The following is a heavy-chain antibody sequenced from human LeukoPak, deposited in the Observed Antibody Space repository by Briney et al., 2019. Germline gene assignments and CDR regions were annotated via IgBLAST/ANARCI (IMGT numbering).Heavy chain of an antibody. CDR3: ATYTNWVAGDV. J-gene: IGHJ6*02. CDR1: GFTFSESW. D-gene: IGHD2-2*02. CDR2: IKEDGSEK. Sequence: PGGSLTLSCAASGFTFSESWMSWVRQSPGQGLEWVAAIKEDGSEKDYADSVKGRFTISKDNAKNALCLQMNSLRGEDTAVYYCATYTNWVAGDVWGQGTTVFVSS. V-gene: IGHV3-7*01.